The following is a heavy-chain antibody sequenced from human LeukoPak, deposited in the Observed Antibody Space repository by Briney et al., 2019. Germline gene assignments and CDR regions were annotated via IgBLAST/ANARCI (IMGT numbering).Heavy chain of an antibody. D-gene: IGHD5-24*01. CDR2: ISSSDSTI. J-gene: IGHJ4*02. CDR3: ARTIEMATISYFDY. Sequence: GGSLRLPCAASGFTFSSYEMNWVRQAPGKGLEWVSYISSSDSTIYYADSVKGRFTISRDNAKNSLYLQMNSLRAGDTAVYCCARTIEMATISYFDYWGQGTLVTVSS. CDR1: GFTFSSYE. V-gene: IGHV3-48*03.